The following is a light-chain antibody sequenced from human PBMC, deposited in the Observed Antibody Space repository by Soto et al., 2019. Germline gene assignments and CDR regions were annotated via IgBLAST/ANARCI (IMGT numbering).Light chain of an antibody. J-gene: IGLJ2*01. CDR2: EVS. V-gene: IGLV2-14*01. CDR3: SPYTSSSAHVV. CDR1: SSDVGGYNY. Sequence: QSALTQPASVSGSPGQSITISCTGTSSDVGGYNYVSWYQQHPDKAPKLMIYEVSNRPSGVSNRFSGSKSGNTASLTISGLQAEDEADYHCSPYTSSSAHVVFGGGTKLTVL.